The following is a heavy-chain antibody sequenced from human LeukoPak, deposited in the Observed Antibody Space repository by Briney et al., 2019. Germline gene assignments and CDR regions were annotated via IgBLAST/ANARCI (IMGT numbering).Heavy chain of an antibody. D-gene: IGHD3-22*01. CDR3: AKDNAAMIVDAFDI. V-gene: IGHV3-9*01. CDR1: GFTFDDYA. J-gene: IGHJ3*02. Sequence: GGSLRLSCAASGFTFDDYAMHWVRQAPGKGLEWVSGISWNSGSIGYADSVKGRFTVSRDNAKNSLYLQMNSLRAEDTALYYCAKDNAAMIVDAFDIWGQGTMVTVSS. CDR2: ISWNSGSI.